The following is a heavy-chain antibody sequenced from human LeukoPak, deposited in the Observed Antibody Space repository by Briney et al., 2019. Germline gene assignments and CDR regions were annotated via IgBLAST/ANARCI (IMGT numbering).Heavy chain of an antibody. CDR2: FKSKTNGGTT. CDR1: GFTFSSYG. Sequence: GGSLRLSCAASGFTFSSYGMSWVRQAPGKGLEWVGLFKSKTNGGTTDYAAPVKGRFTMSRDDSKNTLYLQMNSLKTEDTAVYYCTTEYSGSFSNWGQGILVTVSS. J-gene: IGHJ4*02. D-gene: IGHD1-26*01. V-gene: IGHV3-15*01. CDR3: TTEYSGSFSN.